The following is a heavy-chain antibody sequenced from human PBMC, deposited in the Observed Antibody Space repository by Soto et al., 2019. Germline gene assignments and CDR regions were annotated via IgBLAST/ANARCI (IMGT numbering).Heavy chain of an antibody. V-gene: IGHV1-8*01. CDR2: MNPNSGNT. D-gene: IGHD3-3*01. CDR1: GYTFTSYD. CDR3: ARRGGNPITSLGVVMTKYNWFDP. Sequence: ASVKVSCKASGYTFTSYDINWVRQATGQGLEWMGWMNPNSGNTGYAQKFQGRVTMTRNTSISTAYMELSSLRSEDTAVYYCARRGGNPITSLGVVMTKYNWFDPWGQGTLVT. J-gene: IGHJ5*02.